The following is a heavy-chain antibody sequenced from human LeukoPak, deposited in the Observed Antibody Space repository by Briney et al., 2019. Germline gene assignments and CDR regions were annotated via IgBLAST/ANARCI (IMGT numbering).Heavy chain of an antibody. J-gene: IGHJ4*02. D-gene: IGHD1-26*01. V-gene: IGHV3-21*01. Sequence: PGGSLRLSCAASGFTFRSYSMNWVRQAPGKGLEWVSSISSSSGYIYYADSVKGRFTISRDNAKNSLYLQMNSLRAEDTAVYYCARDLLGISGSYTDYWGQGTLVTVSS. CDR3: ARDLLGISGSYTDY. CDR1: GFTFRSYS. CDR2: ISSSSGYI.